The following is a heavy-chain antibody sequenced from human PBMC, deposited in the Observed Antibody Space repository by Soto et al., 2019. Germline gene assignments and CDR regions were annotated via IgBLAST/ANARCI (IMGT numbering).Heavy chain of an antibody. CDR2: IKQDGSEK. V-gene: IGHV3-7*01. D-gene: IGHD6-19*01. J-gene: IGHJ4*02. CDR1: GFTFSRYW. Sequence: PGGSLRLSCAASGFTFSRYWMSWVRQAPGKGLVWVANIKQDGSEKYYVDSVKGRFTISRDNAKNSLYLQMNSLRAEDTAVYYCARFDHSSGWYAGDYWGQGTLVTVSS. CDR3: ARFDHSSGWYAGDY.